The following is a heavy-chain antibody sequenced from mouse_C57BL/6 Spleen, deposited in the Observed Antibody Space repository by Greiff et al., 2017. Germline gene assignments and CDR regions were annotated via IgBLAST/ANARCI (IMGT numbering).Heavy chain of an antibody. D-gene: IGHD1-1*01. V-gene: IGHV1-75*01. Sequence: QVHVKQSGPELVKPGASVKISCKASGYTFTDYYINWVKQRPGQGLEWIGWIFPGSGSTYYNEKFKGKATLTVDKSSSTAYMLLSSLTSEDSAVYFCARDGATVVPHYYAMDYWGQGTSVTVSS. J-gene: IGHJ4*01. CDR1: GYTFTDYY. CDR3: ARDGATVVPHYYAMDY. CDR2: IFPGSGST.